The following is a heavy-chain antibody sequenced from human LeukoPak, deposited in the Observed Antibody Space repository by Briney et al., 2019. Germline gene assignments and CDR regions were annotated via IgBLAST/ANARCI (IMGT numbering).Heavy chain of an antibody. V-gene: IGHV4-34*01. CDR2: INHSGST. Sequence: SETLSLTCAVYGGSFSGYHWSWIRQPPGKGLEWIGEINHSGSTNYNPSLKSRVTISVDTSKNQFSLKLSSVTAADTAVYYCARGYDSSGYGYWGQGTLVTVSS. CDR1: GGSFSGYH. D-gene: IGHD3-22*01. CDR3: ARGYDSSGYGY. J-gene: IGHJ4*02.